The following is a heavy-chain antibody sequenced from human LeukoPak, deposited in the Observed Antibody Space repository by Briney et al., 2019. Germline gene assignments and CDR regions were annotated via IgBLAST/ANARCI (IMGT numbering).Heavy chain of an antibody. V-gene: IGHV4-61*02. Sequence: SETLSLTCTVSGGSISSGSYYWSWIRQPAGKGLEWIGRIYTSGSTNYNPSLKSRVTISVDTSENQFSLKLSSVTAADTAVYYCAGQQLVFYYYYYMDVWGKGTTVTVSS. CDR2: IYTSGST. CDR1: GGSISSGSYY. CDR3: AGQQLVFYYYYYMDV. D-gene: IGHD6-13*01. J-gene: IGHJ6*03.